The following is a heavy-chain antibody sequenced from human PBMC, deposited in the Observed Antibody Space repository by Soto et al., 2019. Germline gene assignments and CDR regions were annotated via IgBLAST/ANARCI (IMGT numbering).Heavy chain of an antibody. CDR3: ARDRYYYGSGSPDDAFDI. CDR1: GGTFSSYT. V-gene: IGHV1-69*08. J-gene: IGHJ3*02. CDR2: IIPILGIA. Sequence: QVQLVQSGAEVKKPGSSVKVSCKASGGTFSSYTISWVRQAPGQGLEWMGRIIPILGIANYAQKFQGRVTLPADKSTSTAYMELGSLRSENTAVYYCARDRYYYGSGSPDDAFDILGQGTMVTVSS. D-gene: IGHD3-10*01.